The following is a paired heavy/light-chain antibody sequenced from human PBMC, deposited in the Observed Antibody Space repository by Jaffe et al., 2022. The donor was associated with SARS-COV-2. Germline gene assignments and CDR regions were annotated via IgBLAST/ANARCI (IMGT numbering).Heavy chain of an antibody. CDR1: GFSISSHYF. V-gene: IGHV4-38-2*02. CDR3: ARSVVPVFHWSDP. CDR2: IYQSGTT. Sequence: QVQLEESGPGLLKPSETLSLTCTVSGFSISSHYFWSWLRQPPGKGLEWIGSIYQSGTTYYSPSLKSRVTMSVDTSNNQFSLSLNSVTAADTAIYYCARSVVPVFHWSDPWGRGTLVTVSS. J-gene: IGHJ5*02. D-gene: IGHD2-15*01.
Light chain of an antibody. CDR1: NSDIGYYNY. J-gene: IGLJ2*01. CDR2: EVT. CDR3: SSYGGSDNLI. Sequence: QSALTQPPSASGSPGQSVTFSCTGTNSDIGYYNYVSWYQQHPGKAPKLIIYEVTKRPSGVPDRFSGSKSGNTASLTVSGLQAEDEADYYCSSYGGSDNLIFGGGTKLTVL. V-gene: IGLV2-8*01.